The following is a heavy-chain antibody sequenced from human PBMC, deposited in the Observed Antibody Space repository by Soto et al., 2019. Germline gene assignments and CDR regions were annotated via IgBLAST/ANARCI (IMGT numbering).Heavy chain of an antibody. CDR3: ARDESSSKRWGYNWFDP. V-gene: IGHV1-2*02. J-gene: IGHJ5*02. CDR2: INPNSGGT. D-gene: IGHD6-6*01. CDR1: GYTFTGYY. Sequence: ASVKVSCKASGYTFTGYYMHWVRQAPGQGLEWMGWINPNSGGTNYAQKFQGRVTMTRDTSISTAYMELSRLRSDDTAVYYCARDESSSKRWGYNWFDPWGQGTLVTVSS.